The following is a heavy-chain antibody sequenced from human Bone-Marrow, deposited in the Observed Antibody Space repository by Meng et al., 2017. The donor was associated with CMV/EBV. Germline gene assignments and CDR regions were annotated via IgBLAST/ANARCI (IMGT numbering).Heavy chain of an antibody. CDR2: IYSGGNT. CDR1: GFIFSHYY. V-gene: IGHV3-53*01. D-gene: IGHD2-2*01. Sequence: GESLKISCAASGFIFSHYYMTWIRQAPGKGLEWVSVIYSGGNTYYADSVKGRFTISRDNSKNTVYLQMNSLRAEDTAVYYCARVRDIVVVSGAFDIWGQGTMVTVSS. J-gene: IGHJ3*02. CDR3: ARVRDIVVVSGAFDI.